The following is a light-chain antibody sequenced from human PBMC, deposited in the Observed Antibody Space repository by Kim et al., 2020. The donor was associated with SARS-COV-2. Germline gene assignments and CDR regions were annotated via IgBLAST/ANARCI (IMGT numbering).Light chain of an antibody. V-gene: IGLV2-14*04. CDR1: SSDVGAYKC. Sequence: GQSVTISCTGTSSDVGAYKCVSWYRQLPGNAPELRIFDVSERPSGISNRFSGSKSGNTASLTISGLQAEDEADYYCSSYARSSSYVFGTGTKVTVL. J-gene: IGLJ1*01. CDR3: SSYARSSSYV. CDR2: DVS.